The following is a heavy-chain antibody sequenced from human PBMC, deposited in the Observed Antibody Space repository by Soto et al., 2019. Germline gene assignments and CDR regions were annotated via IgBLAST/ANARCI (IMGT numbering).Heavy chain of an antibody. CDR1: GYTFTSYG. J-gene: IGHJ6*02. D-gene: IGHD3-22*01. CDR2: ISACNGNT. CDR3: ARYYYDSSGYLFYYYYYGMXV. Sequence: ASVKVSCKASGYTFTSYGISWVRQAPGQGLEWMGWISACNGNTNYAQKLQGRVTMTTDTSTSTAYMELRSLSSDDTAVYYCARYYYDSSGYLFYYYYYGMXVWGQGTTVT. V-gene: IGHV1-18*04.